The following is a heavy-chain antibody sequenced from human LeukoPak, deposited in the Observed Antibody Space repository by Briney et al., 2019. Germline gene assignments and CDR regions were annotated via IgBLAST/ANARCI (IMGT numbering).Heavy chain of an antibody. CDR2: ISYDGSNK. Sequence: GRSLRLSCAASGFTFSSYGMHWVRQAPGKGLEWVAVISYDGSNKYYADSVKGRFTISRDNSKNTLYLQMNSLRAEDTAVYYCARDQPPRIAAAGASVDYWGQGTLVTVSS. J-gene: IGHJ4*02. CDR3: ARDQPPRIAAAGASVDY. D-gene: IGHD6-13*01. V-gene: IGHV3-30*03. CDR1: GFTFSSYG.